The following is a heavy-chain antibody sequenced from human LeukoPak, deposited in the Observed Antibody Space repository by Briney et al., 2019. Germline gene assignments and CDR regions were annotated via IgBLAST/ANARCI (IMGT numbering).Heavy chain of an antibody. V-gene: IGHV3-23*01. Sequence: GGSLRLSCAVAGITLSNYGMSWVRQAPGKGLEWVAGISGSGGGTNYADSVKGRFTISRDNSKNMVHLQMNSLTGEDTALYYCVRRGDASSGWGDHDFWGQGALVTVSS. J-gene: IGHJ4*02. CDR1: GITLSNYG. D-gene: IGHD6-19*01. CDR2: ISGSGGGT. CDR3: VRRGDASSGWGDHDF.